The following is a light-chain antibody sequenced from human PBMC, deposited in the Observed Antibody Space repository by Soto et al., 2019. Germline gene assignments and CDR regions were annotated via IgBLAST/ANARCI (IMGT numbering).Light chain of an antibody. CDR1: SGHSSYI. J-gene: IGLJ2*01. V-gene: IGLV4-60*02. CDR2: LEGSGSY. CDR3: ETGDSNTV. Sequence: QSVLTQSSSASASLGSSVKLTCTLSSGHSSYIIAWHQQQPGKAPRYLMKLEGSGSYNKGSGVPDRFSGSSSGADRYLTISNLQFEDEADYYCETGDSNTVFGGGTKVTVL.